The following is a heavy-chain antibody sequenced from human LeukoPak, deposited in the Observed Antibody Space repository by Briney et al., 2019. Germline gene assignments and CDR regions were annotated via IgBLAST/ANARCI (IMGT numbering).Heavy chain of an antibody. CDR2: INPSGGST. CDR3: ARRGILTGYMFDY. J-gene: IGHJ4*02. V-gene: IGHV1-46*03. Sequence: ASVKVSCKASGYTFTSYYMHWVRQAPGQGLEWMGIINPSGGSTTYAQKFQGRVTMTSDTSTSTVYMELSSLRSDDTAVYYCARRGILTGYMFDYWGQGTLVTVFS. D-gene: IGHD3-9*01. CDR1: GYTFTSYY.